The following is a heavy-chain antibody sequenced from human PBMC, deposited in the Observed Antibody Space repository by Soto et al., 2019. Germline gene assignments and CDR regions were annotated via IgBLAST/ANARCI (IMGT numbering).Heavy chain of an antibody. CDR3: ARLYDILTGTEEGFDY. CDR1: GGSISSGGYS. J-gene: IGHJ4*02. D-gene: IGHD3-9*01. Sequence: SETLSLTCAVSGGSISSGGYSWSWIRQPPGKGLEWIGYIYYSGSTYYNPSLKSRVTISVDTSKNQFSLKLSSVTAADTAVYYCARLYDILTGTEEGFDYWGQGTLVTVSS. CDR2: IYYSGST. V-gene: IGHV4-30-2*03.